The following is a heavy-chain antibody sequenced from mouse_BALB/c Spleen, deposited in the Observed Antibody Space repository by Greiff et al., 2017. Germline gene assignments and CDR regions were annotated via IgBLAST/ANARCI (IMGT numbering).Heavy chain of an antibody. V-gene: IGHV2-9-2*01. Sequence: VQVVESGPGLVAPSQSLSITCTVSGFSLTSYDISWIRQPPGKGLEWLGVIWTGGGTNYNSAFMSRLSISKDNSKSQVFLKMNSLQTDDTAIYYCVRGGDAMDYWGQGTSVTVSS. CDR2: IWTGGGT. J-gene: IGHJ4*01. CDR3: VRGGDAMDY. CDR1: GFSLTSYD.